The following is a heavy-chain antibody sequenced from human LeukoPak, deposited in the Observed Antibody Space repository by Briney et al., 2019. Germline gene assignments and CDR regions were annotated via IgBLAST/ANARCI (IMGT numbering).Heavy chain of an antibody. D-gene: IGHD1-26*01. J-gene: IGHJ4*02. CDR2: ISGSGGDI. CDR3: ARDIRAVGVTLYFDY. Sequence: GGSLRLSCAASGFTFNNYYMSWIRQTPGKGLEWLSYISGSGGDIHYADSVKGRFTISRDNAKNSLYLQMNSLSAEDTAMYYCARDIRAVGVTLYFDYWGKGILVTVTP. CDR1: GFTFNNYY. V-gene: IGHV3-11*01.